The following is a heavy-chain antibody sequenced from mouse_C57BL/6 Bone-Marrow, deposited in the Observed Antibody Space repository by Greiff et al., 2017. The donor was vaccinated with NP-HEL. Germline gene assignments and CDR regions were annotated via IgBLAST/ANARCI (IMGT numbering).Heavy chain of an antibody. CDR1: GFTFSSYA. J-gene: IGHJ3*01. V-gene: IGHV5-9-1*02. CDR2: ISSGGDYI. D-gene: IGHD2-4*01. CDR3: TRDRGGGLRGAWFAY. Sequence: EVQVVESGEGLVKPGGSLKLSCAASGFTFSSYAMSWVRQTPEKRLEWVAYISSGGDYIYYADTVKGRFTISRDNARHTLYLQMSSLKSEETAMYYCTRDRGGGLRGAWFAYWGQGTLVTVSA.